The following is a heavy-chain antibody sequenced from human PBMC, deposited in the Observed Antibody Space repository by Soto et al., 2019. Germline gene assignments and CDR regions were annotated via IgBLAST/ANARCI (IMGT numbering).Heavy chain of an antibody. J-gene: IGHJ6*02. Sequence: SETLSLTCTVSGGSISSYYWSWIRQPPGKGLEWIGYIYYSGSTNYNPSLQSRVTISVDTSKNEFSLRLGSLTAADTAVYYCARLNGYCISTNCHGYYGMDVWGQGTTVTVSS. CDR3: ARLNGYCISTNCHGYYGMDV. D-gene: IGHD2-2*03. V-gene: IGHV4-59*08. CDR2: IYYSGST. CDR1: GGSISSYY.